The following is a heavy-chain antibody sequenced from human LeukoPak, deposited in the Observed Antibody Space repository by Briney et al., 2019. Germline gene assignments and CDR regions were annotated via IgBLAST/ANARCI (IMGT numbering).Heavy chain of an antibody. J-gene: IGHJ5*02. D-gene: IGHD2-15*01. CDR2: IYPGDSDT. CDR3: ARHPYSTYCTGSNCYRWFDP. V-gene: IGHV5-51*01. CDR1: GYSFASYW. Sequence: LGESLKISCQGSGYSFASYWIAWVRQLPGKGLEWMGTIYPGDSDTRNSPSFQGQVTISVDESLSTAYLQWSSLKASDTAIYYCARHPYSTYCTGSNCYRWFDPWGQGTLVTVSS.